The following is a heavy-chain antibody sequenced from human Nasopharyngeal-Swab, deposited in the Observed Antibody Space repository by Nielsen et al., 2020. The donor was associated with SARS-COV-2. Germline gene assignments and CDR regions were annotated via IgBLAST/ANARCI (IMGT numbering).Heavy chain of an antibody. Sequence: GGSLRLSCAASGFTFSSYNMNWVRQAPGKGLEWVSSISSSSSYIYYAGSVRGRFTISRDNAKNSLYLQMNSLRAEDTAVYYCARGCVLTGPTCYYYGMDVWGQGTTVTVSS. CDR2: ISSSSSYI. CDR1: GFTFSSYN. CDR3: ARGCVLTGPTCYYYGMDV. J-gene: IGHJ6*02. V-gene: IGHV3-21*01. D-gene: IGHD3-9*01.